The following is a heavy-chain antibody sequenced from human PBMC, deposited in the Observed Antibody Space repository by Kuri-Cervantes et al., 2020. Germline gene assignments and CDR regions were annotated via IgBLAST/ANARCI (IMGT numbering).Heavy chain of an antibody. D-gene: IGHD6-13*01. CDR1: GYTLTNLY. Sequence: ASVKVSCKVSGYTLTNLYMHWVRQTPGKGLEWMGGFDPEDGETIYAQKFQGRVTMTEDTSTDTAYMELSSLRSEDTAVYYCATTQSDSSWFDYWGQGTLVTVSS. CDR3: ATTQSDSSWFDY. J-gene: IGHJ4*02. V-gene: IGHV1-24*01. CDR2: FDPEDGET.